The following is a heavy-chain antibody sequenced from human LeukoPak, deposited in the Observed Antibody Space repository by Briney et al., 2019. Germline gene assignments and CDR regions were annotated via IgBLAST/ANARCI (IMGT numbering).Heavy chain of an antibody. D-gene: IGHD3-10*01. J-gene: IGHJ6*03. CDR3: AKGYYASGLYYMDV. CDR2: INPNSGDT. Sequence: ASVKVSCKASGYTFTGYYMHWVRQAPGQGLEWMGWINPNSGDTNYAQKFQGRVAMTRDTSISTAYMELNRLGSDDTAMYYCAKGYYASGLYYMDVWGKGTTVTVSS. V-gene: IGHV1-2*02. CDR1: GYTFTGYY.